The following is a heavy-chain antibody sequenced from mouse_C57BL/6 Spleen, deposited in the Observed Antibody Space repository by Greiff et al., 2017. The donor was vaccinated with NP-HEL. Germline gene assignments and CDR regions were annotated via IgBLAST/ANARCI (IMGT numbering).Heavy chain of an antibody. CDR3: ARSSNYDYDGGAMDY. D-gene: IGHD2-4*01. V-gene: IGHV1-39*01. J-gene: IGHJ4*01. Sequence: VQLKESGPELVKPGASVKISCKASGYSFTDYNMNWVKQSNGKSLEWIGVINPNYGTTSYNQKFKGKATLTVDQSSSTAYMQLNSLTSEDSAVYYCARSSNYDYDGGAMDYWGQGTSVTVSS. CDR1: GYSFTDYN. CDR2: INPNYGTT.